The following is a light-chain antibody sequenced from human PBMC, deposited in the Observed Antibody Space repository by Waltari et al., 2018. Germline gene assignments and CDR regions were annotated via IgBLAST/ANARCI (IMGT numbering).Light chain of an antibody. CDR1: KLGDKY. CDR2: QDT. J-gene: IGLJ2*01. V-gene: IGLV3-1*01. Sequence: SYELTQPPSVSVSPGQTASITCSGDKLGDKYAYWYQQKPGQSPVQVIYQDTKRPSGIPERFSGSNSGNTATLTISGTQALDEADYYCQAWDSSTAVVFGGGTKLTVL. CDR3: QAWDSSTAVV.